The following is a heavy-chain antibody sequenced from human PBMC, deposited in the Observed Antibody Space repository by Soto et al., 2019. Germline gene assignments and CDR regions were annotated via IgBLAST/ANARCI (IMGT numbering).Heavy chain of an antibody. J-gene: IGHJ4*02. CDR3: ARRTVRGAGFDY. CDR2: IIPIFGTA. Sequence: SVKVSCKASGGTFSSYAISWVRQAPGQGLEWMGGIIPIFGTANYAQKFQGRVTITADESTSTAYMELSSLRSEDTAVYYCARRTVRGAGFDYWGQGTLVTVSS. V-gene: IGHV1-69*13. CDR1: GGTFSSYA. D-gene: IGHD3-10*01.